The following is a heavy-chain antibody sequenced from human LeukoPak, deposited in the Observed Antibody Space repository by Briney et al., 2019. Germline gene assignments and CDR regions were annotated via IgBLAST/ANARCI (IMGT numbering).Heavy chain of an antibody. V-gene: IGHV4-30-2*01. D-gene: IGHD6-19*01. Sequence: SQTLSVACAVSGGAISRGGYSWGWSRQPAGRGLEGIGYSYHSGSTYYNPSLKSRVTISVDRSKNQFSLKLSSVTAADTAVYYCARVPSSGGFHYWGQGTLVTVSS. CDR1: GGAISRGGYS. J-gene: IGHJ4*02. CDR3: ARVPSSGGFHY. CDR2: SYHSGST.